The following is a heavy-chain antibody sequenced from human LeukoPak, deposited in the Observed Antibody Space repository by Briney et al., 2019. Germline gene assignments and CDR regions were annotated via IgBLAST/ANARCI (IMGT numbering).Heavy chain of an antibody. CDR1: GGTFSSYA. CDR3: ASNSRLWFGESTQHYYYYYMDV. CDR2: IIPIFGTA. V-gene: IGHV1-69*06. D-gene: IGHD3-10*01. Sequence: GASVKVSCKASGGTFSSYAISWVRQAPGQGLEWMGGIIPIFGTANYAQKFQGRVTITADKSTITAYMELDSLRSEDTAVYYCASNSRLWFGESTQHYYYYYMDVWGKGTTVTVSS. J-gene: IGHJ6*03.